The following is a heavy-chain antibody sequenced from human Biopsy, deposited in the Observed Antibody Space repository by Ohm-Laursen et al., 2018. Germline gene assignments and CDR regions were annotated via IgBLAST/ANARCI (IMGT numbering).Heavy chain of an antibody. V-gene: IGHV3-21*01. CDR2: ISETSSHI. CDR1: GFSVSSYD. J-gene: IGHJ6*02. Sequence: SLRLSCAASGFSVSSYDMNWVRQAPGKGPEWTSYISETSSHIYDADSVRGRFTVARDIAKNSLYLQLNSLRVEDTAVYYCARDSSRRAREGGMDVWGQGTTVTVSS. D-gene: IGHD6-6*01. CDR3: ARDSSRRAREGGMDV.